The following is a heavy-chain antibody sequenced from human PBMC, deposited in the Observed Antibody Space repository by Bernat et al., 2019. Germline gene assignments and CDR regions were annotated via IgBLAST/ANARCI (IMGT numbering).Heavy chain of an antibody. J-gene: IGHJ5*02. D-gene: IGHD2-15*01. CDR2: ISSDGSGT. CDR1: GFTFGGYW. CDR3: ARDRSGGWIDP. Sequence: EVQLVESGGGLVQPGGSLRLSCAASGFTFGGYWMHWVRQAPGKGLVWVSRISSDGSGTTYADYVKGRLTISRDNAKNTLYLQMNGLRAEDTAVYYCARDRSGGWIDPWGQGTLVTVSS. V-gene: IGHV3-74*01.